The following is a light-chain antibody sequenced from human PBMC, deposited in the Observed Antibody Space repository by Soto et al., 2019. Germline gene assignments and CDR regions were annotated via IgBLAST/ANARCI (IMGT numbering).Light chain of an antibody. CDR2: EVN. Sequence: QSVLTQPASVSGSPGQSITFSCTGTSSDIGVYNYASWYQQHPGKAPKLMIYEVNNRPSGVSNRFSGSKSGNTASLTISGLQAEDEADYYCSSYTTSNTYVFGTGTKVTVL. CDR1: SSDIGVYNY. CDR3: SSYTTSNTYV. V-gene: IGLV2-14*01. J-gene: IGLJ1*01.